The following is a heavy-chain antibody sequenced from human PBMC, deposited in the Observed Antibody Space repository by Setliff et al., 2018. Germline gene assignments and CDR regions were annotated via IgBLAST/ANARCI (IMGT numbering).Heavy chain of an antibody. CDR2: IIPIFGTA. Sequence: SVKVSCKASGYTFTDDYMYWVKQAPGKGLEWMGGIIPIFGTANYAQKFQGRVTITADESTSTAYMELSSLRSEDTAVYYCAREGPFIAAAGTAWFDPWGQGTLVTVSS. V-gene: IGHV1-69*13. CDR1: GYTFTDDY. D-gene: IGHD6-13*01. CDR3: AREGPFIAAAGTAWFDP. J-gene: IGHJ5*02.